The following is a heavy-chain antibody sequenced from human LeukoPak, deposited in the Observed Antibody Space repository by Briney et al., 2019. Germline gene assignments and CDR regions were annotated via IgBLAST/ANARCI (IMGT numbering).Heavy chain of an antibody. CDR1: GYTFTGYY. Sequence: ASVKVSCETSGYTFTGYYIHWVRQAPGQGLEWMGWINPNSGDTDYAQKFQGRVTMTRDTSISTGYMELSRLRSDDTAVYYCARAFLVRDYFDYWGQGTLVTVSS. J-gene: IGHJ4*02. D-gene: IGHD3-3*01. CDR3: ARAFLVRDYFDY. CDR2: INPNSGDT. V-gene: IGHV1-2*02.